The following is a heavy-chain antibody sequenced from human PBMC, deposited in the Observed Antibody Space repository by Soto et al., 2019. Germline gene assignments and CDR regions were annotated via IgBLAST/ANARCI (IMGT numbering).Heavy chain of an antibody. CDR3: AYYYDSSGPLGPSAEYFQH. CDR2: IYYSGST. CDR1: GGSISSGGYY. V-gene: IGHV4-31*03. J-gene: IGHJ1*01. Sequence: QVQLQESGPGLVKPSQTLSLTCTVSGGSISSGGYYWSWIRQHPGKGLEWIGYIYYSGSTYYNPSLKSRVTISVDTSKNQFALKVSSVAAADTAVYYCAYYYDSSGPLGPSAEYFQHWGQGTLVTVSS. D-gene: IGHD3-22*01.